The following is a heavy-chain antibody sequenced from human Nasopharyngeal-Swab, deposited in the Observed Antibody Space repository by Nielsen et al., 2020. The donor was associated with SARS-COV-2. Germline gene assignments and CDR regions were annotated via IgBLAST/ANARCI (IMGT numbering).Heavy chain of an antibody. CDR1: GFGFSNYA. CDR3: AKDQDDYVWGSYRPNFDS. V-gene: IGHV3-30*18. CDR2: ISFDGKTK. Sequence: GESLKISCVGSGFGFSNYAIHWLRQAPSKGLEWVAVISFDGKTKFYADSVKGRFTISRDNSKNTLYLQMNSLRPEDTAVYYCAKDQDDYVWGSYRPNFDSWGQGTLVTVS. D-gene: IGHD3-16*02. J-gene: IGHJ4*02.